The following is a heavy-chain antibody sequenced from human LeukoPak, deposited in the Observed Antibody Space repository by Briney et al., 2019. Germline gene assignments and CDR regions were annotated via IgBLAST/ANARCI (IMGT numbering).Heavy chain of an antibody. CDR3: ARDPSIAVAGQNWFDP. J-gene: IGHJ5*02. CDR2: MSYDGRNK. V-gene: IGHV3-30*04. CDR1: GFTFSSYT. Sequence: GGSLRLSCAASGFTFSSYTMHWVRQAPGKGLEWVALMSYDGRNKYYADSVQGRFTISRDNSKNMLYLQMNSLRPEDTAVYYCARDPSIAVAGQNWFDPWGQGTLVTVSS. D-gene: IGHD6-13*01.